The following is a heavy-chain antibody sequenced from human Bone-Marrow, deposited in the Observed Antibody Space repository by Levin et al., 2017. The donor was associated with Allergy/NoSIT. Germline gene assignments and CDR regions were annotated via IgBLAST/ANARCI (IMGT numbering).Heavy chain of an antibody. CDR1: GFTVSSNY. D-gene: IGHD4-17*01. CDR2: IDRDGNT. Sequence: GGSLRLSCAASGFTVSSNYMSWVRQAPGKGLECVSIIDRDGNTYYGDSVKGRFSISRDNFRNTLYLQMNSLRSEDTAVYYCARDGPSRSFQRWGQGTLVTVSS. J-gene: IGHJ1*01. V-gene: IGHV3-66*02. CDR3: ARDGPSRSFQR.